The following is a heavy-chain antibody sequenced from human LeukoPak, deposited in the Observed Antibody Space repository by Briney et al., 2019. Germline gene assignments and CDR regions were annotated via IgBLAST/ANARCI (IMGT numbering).Heavy chain of an antibody. V-gene: IGHV4-59*01. Sequence: SETLSLTYTVSGGSISSYYWTWIRQPPGKGLEWIGYVYYSGSTNYNPSLKSRVTISVDTSKNHFSLKLNSVTAADTAVYYCARGVPNYFDRSAYWDSGALDIWGQGTMVTVSS. CDR2: VYYSGST. D-gene: IGHD3-22*01. CDR1: GGSISSYY. CDR3: ARGVPNYFDRSAYWDSGALDI. J-gene: IGHJ3*02.